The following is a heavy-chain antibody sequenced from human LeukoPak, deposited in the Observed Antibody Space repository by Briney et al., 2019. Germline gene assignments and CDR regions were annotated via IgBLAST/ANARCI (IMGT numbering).Heavy chain of an antibody. J-gene: IGHJ3*02. CDR2: IKGDGSQK. D-gene: IGHD2-21*02. V-gene: IGHV3-7*03. CDR1: GFSVSGQW. Sequence: GGSLRLSCVAAGFSVSGQWMSWVRQAPGKGLEWVATIKGDGSQKFYVDSVKGRFTISRDDADNSLQLQMNSLRAEDTAVYYCALCGGDHAFDIWGQGTMVTVSS. CDR3: ALCGGDHAFDI.